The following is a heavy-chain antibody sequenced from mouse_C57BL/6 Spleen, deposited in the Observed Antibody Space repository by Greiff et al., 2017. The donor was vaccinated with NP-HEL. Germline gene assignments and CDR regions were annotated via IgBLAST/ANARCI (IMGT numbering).Heavy chain of an antibody. Sequence: VMLVESGPGLVQPSQSLSITCTVSGFSLTSYGVHWVRQSPGKGLEWLGVIWRGGSTDYNAAFMSRLSITKDNSKSQVFFKMNSLQADDTAIYYCATTEANCEAMDYWGQGTSVTVSS. CDR1: GFSLTSYG. V-gene: IGHV2-5*01. CDR2: IWRGGST. D-gene: IGHD4-1*01. CDR3: ATTEANCEAMDY. J-gene: IGHJ4*01.